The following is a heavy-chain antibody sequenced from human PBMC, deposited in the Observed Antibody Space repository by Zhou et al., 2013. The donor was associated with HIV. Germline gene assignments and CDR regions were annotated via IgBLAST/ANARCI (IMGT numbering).Heavy chain of an antibody. CDR1: GYTFSNYY. CDR2: INPISRGT. CDR3: ARNGKLLWFGEFPY. V-gene: IGHV1-46*01. J-gene: IGHJ4*02. D-gene: IGHD3-10*01. Sequence: QVQLVQSGAEVKKPGASVSVSCKAFGYTFSNYYMHWVRQAPGQGLEWMGMINPISRGTVYAQKFQGRVTMTGDTSTTTVYMEMSSLRSEDTAMYYCARNGKLLWFGEFPYWGQGTLVTVSS.